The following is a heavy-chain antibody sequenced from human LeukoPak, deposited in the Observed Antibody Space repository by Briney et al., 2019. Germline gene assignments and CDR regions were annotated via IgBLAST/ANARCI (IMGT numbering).Heavy chain of an antibody. Sequence: GGSLRLSCAASGFTVSVYGMHWVRQAPGKGLEWMAVISYDGSHIYYADSVKGRFTISRDSSKNTLYLQMNSLRTDDTAVYYCARDRSNSWTFDYWGQGTLVTVSS. V-gene: IGHV3-30*03. CDR1: GFTVSVYG. J-gene: IGHJ4*02. CDR3: ARDRSNSWTFDY. D-gene: IGHD6-13*01. CDR2: ISYDGSHI.